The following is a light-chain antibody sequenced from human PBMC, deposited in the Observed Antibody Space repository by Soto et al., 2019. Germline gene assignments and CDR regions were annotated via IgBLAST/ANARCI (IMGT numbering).Light chain of an antibody. Sequence: EIVLMQSPGTLSLSPGERATLSCRASQSVSNNYVAWYQQKPVQAPRLLIAGASSRATGIPDRFSGSGSGTDFTLTISRLEPEDFAVYYCQQYGSSPPLTFGGGTKVDIK. J-gene: IGKJ4*01. CDR1: QSVSNNY. V-gene: IGKV3-20*01. CDR2: GAS. CDR3: QQYGSSPPLT.